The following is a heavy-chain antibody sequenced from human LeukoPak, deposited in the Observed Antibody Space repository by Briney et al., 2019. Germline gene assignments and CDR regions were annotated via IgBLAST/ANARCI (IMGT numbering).Heavy chain of an antibody. V-gene: IGHV1-58*01. J-gene: IGHJ4*02. CDR3: AGYYYDSSGYYYLDY. CDR2: IVIGSGNT. CDR1: GFTFTSSA. D-gene: IGHD3-22*01. Sequence: SVKVSCKASGFTFTSSAVQWVRQARGQRLERIGWIVIGSGNTNYAQKFQERVTITRDMSTSTAYMELSSLRSEDTAVYYCAGYYYDSSGYYYLDYWGQGTLVTVSS.